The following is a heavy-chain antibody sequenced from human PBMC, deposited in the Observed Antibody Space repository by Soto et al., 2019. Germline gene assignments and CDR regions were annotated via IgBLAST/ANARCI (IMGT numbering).Heavy chain of an antibody. CDR1: GYSFTSYW. V-gene: IGHV5-51*01. D-gene: IGHD2-2*01. Sequence: PGEXLKISCKGSGYSFTSYWIGWVRQMPGKGLEWMGIIYPGDSDTRYSPSFQGQVTISADKSISTAYLQWSSLKASDTAMYYCARHVVPAANGALYYYYGMDVWGQGTTVTVSS. CDR2: IYPGDSDT. J-gene: IGHJ6*02. CDR3: ARHVVPAANGALYYYYGMDV.